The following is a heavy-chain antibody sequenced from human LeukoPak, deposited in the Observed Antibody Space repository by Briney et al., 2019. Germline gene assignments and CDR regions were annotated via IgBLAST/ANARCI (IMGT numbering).Heavy chain of an antibody. CDR3: ARGYSYGKPFDY. D-gene: IGHD5-18*01. Sequence: SVKVSCKVYGGTFSSYAISWVRQAPGQGLEWMGRIIPILGIANYAQKFQGRVTITADKSTSTAYMELSSLRSEDTAVYYCARGYSYGKPFDYWGQGTLVTVSS. CDR2: IIPILGIA. J-gene: IGHJ4*02. CDR1: GGTFSSYA. V-gene: IGHV1-69*04.